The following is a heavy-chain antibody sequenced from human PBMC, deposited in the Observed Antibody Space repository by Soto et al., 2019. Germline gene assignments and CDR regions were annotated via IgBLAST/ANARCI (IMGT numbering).Heavy chain of an antibody. J-gene: IGHJ3*02. Sequence: SETLSLTCTVSGGSISSGNYYWSWIRQPPGKGLEWIGYLDYTGTTFYDPSLERRVTMSVDTSKNQFSLRLSSVTAADTAVYYCAREVIATADSDAFDIWGQGTMVTVSS. CDR3: AREVIATADSDAFDI. CDR1: GGSISSGNYY. V-gene: IGHV4-30-4*01. CDR2: LDYTGTT. D-gene: IGHD6-13*01.